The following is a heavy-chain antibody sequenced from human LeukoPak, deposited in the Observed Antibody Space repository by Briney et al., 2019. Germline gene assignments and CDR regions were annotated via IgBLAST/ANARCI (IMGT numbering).Heavy chain of an antibody. D-gene: IGHD2-2*01. Sequence: GGSLRLSCAASGFTVSSNYMSWVRQAPGKGLEWVSGINWNGGSTGYADSVKGRFTISRDNAKNSLYLQMNSLRAEDTALYYCARGGLGYCSSTSCRGNPFDYWGQGTLVTVSS. J-gene: IGHJ4*02. CDR1: GFTVSSNY. CDR3: ARGGLGYCSSTSCRGNPFDY. CDR2: INWNGGST. V-gene: IGHV3-20*04.